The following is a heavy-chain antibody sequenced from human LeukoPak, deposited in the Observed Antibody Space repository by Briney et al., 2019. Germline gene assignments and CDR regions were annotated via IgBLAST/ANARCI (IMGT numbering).Heavy chain of an antibody. Sequence: GGSLRLSCAASGFTLSSYAMSWVRQAPGMGLEWVSVISSGGSTYYTDSVKGRFTISRDNSKNTLYLQMNSLRAEDTAVYYCAKDSGVAGTGHDAFDIWGQGTMVTVSS. V-gene: IGHV3-23*01. J-gene: IGHJ3*02. D-gene: IGHD6-19*01. CDR1: GFTLSSYA. CDR3: AKDSGVAGTGHDAFDI. CDR2: ISSGGST.